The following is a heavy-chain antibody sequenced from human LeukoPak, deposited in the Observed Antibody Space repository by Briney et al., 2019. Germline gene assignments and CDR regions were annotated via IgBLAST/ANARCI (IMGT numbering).Heavy chain of an antibody. V-gene: IGHV4-4*09. CDR2: IHTSGST. Sequence: SETLSLTCTVSGGSISSYYWSWIRQPPGKGLEWIGYIHTSGSTNYNPSLKSRVTISVDTSKNQFSLKLSSVAAADTAVYYCARRRTLGVSVRCCWFDPWGQGTLVTVSS. CDR1: GGSISSYY. CDR3: ARRRTLGVSVRCCWFDP. D-gene: IGHD5-24*01. J-gene: IGHJ5*02.